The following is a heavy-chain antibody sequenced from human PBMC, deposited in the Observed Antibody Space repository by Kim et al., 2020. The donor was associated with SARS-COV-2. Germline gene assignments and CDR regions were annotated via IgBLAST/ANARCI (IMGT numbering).Heavy chain of an antibody. Sequence: GRFTISRDNAKNSLYLQMNSLRAEDTAVYYCASGRRYYYDSSGYPYYFDYWGQGTLVTVSS. D-gene: IGHD3-22*01. CDR3: ASGRRYYYDSSGYPYYFDY. J-gene: IGHJ4*02. V-gene: IGHV3-11*06.